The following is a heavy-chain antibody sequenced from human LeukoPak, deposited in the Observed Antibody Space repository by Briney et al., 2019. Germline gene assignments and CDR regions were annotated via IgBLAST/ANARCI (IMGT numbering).Heavy chain of an antibody. D-gene: IGHD4-17*01. V-gene: IGHV3-48*01. Sequence: GGSLRLSCAASGFTFSSYSMNWVRQAPGKGLEWVSHISSSSSTIYYADSVKGRFTISRDNAKNSLYLQMNSLRAEDTAVYYCARDLDDYGDYDNFDYWGQGTLVTVSS. CDR1: GFTFSSYS. J-gene: IGHJ4*02. CDR3: ARDLDDYGDYDNFDY. CDR2: ISSSSSTI.